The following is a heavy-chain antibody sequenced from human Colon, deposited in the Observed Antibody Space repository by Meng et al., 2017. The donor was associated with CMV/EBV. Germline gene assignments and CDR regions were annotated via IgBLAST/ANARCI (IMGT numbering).Heavy chain of an antibody. J-gene: IGHJ6*02. CDR1: GFAFGSYT. CDR2: ISSSRINI. CDR3: ARRAENQLNGWYYGMDV. D-gene: IGHD6-19*01. Sequence: GESLKISCAASGFAFGSYTLNWVRQAPGRGLEWVASISSSRINIFYADSVKGRFTISRDNAKNSLYLQMNSLRAEDTAVYYCARRAENQLNGWYYGMDVWGQGTAVTVSS. V-gene: IGHV3-21*01.